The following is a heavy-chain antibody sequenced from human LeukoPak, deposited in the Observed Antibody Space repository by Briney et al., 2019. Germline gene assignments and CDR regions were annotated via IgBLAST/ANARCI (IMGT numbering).Heavy chain of an antibody. V-gene: IGHV3-30*02. CDR2: IRYDGSNK. Sequence: PGGSLRLSCAASGFTFSSYGMHWVRQAPGKGLEWVAFIRYDGSNKYYADSVKGRFTISRDNSKNTLYLQMNSLRAEDTAVYYCARSVSTVVTPFDYWGQGTLVTVSS. D-gene: IGHD4-23*01. CDR3: ARSVSTVVTPFDY. CDR1: GFTFSSYG. J-gene: IGHJ4*02.